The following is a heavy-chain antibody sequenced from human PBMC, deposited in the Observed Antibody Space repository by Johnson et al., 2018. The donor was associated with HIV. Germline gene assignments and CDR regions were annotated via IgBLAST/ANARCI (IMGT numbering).Heavy chain of an antibody. D-gene: IGHD3-22*01. Sequence: QMLLVESGGGLVQPGGSLRLSCAASGITFSDYYMSWIRQAPGKGLEWVSYISSSGSTIYYADSVKGRFTISRDNSKNTLYLQMNSLRAEDTAVFYCAKDRGYSSGYYYDALDIWGQGTMVTVSS. CDR3: AKDRGYSSGYYYDALDI. J-gene: IGHJ3*02. V-gene: IGHV3-11*04. CDR2: ISSSGSTI. CDR1: GITFSDYY.